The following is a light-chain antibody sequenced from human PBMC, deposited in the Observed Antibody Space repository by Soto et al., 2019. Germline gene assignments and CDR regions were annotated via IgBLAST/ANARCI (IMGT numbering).Light chain of an antibody. Sequence: SQLTQAPSSLSASVGDRVTITCRASQGISSYLAWYQQKPGKAPKLLIYAASTLQSGVPSRFSGSGSGTDFTLTISSLQPEDFATCYCQQLNSYSLTFGQGTKVDIK. CDR2: AAS. J-gene: IGKJ1*01. V-gene: IGKV1-9*01. CDR3: QQLNSYSLT. CDR1: QGISSY.